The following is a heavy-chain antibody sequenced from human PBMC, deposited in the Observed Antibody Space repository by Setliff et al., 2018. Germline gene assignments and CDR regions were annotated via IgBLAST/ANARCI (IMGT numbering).Heavy chain of an antibody. Sequence: PGGSLRLSCAVSGLAFSSYAMNWVRQAPGKGLEWVSNINPAGAKTYYADSVKGRFTISRDNSKNTLYLQMNSLRAEDTAVYYCAKEFTVVVPAALALDVWGTGTTVTVSS. D-gene: IGHD2-2*01. J-gene: IGHJ6*04. CDR3: AKEFTVVVPAALALDV. CDR2: INPAGAKT. CDR1: GLAFSSYA. V-gene: IGHV3-23*01.